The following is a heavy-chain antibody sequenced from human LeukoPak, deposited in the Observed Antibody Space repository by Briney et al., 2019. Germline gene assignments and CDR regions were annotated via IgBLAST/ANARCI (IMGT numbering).Heavy chain of an antibody. D-gene: IGHD3-9*01. J-gene: IGHJ3*02. V-gene: IGHV3-15*01. CDR2: IKSKTDGGTP. Sequence: GGSLRLSCAASGLTFSNAWMSWVRQAPGKGLEWVGRIKSKTDGGTPDYAAPVKGRFSISRDDSQNMLYLQMSSLETEDTAVYYCTRDSDILTGNYRGVFDIWGQGTMVTVSS. CDR3: TRDSDILTGNYRGVFDI. CDR1: GLTFSNAW.